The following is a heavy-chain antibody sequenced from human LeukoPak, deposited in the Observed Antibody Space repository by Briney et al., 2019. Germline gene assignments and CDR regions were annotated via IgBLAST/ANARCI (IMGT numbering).Heavy chain of an antibody. CDR1: GYTFTGYY. V-gene: IGHV1-2*02. J-gene: IGHJ4*02. CDR3: AREAMYSSSCPFDY. CDR2: INPNSGGT. Sequence: ASVKVSCKASGYTFTGYYMHWVRQAPGQGLEWMGWINPNSGGTNYAQKFQGRVTMTRDTSISTAYMELSRLRSDDTAVYYCAREAMYSSSCPFDYWGQGTLVTVSS. D-gene: IGHD6-6*01.